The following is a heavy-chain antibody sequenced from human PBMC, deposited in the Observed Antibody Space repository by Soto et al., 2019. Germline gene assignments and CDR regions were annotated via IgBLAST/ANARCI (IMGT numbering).Heavy chain of an antibody. D-gene: IGHD2-15*01. CDR2: IWYDGSNK. Sequence: ESGGGVVQPGRSLRLSCAASGFTFSSYGMHWVRQAPGKGLEWVAVIWYDGSNKYYADSVKGRFTISRDNSKNTLYLQMNSLRAEDTAVYYCARDSPYCSGGSCYLDMWGQGTLVTVSS. CDR3: ARDSPYCSGGSCYLDM. J-gene: IGHJ4*02. V-gene: IGHV3-33*01. CDR1: GFTFSSYG.